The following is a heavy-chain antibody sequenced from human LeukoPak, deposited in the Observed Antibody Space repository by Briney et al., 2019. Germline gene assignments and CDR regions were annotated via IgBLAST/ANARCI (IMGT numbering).Heavy chain of an antibody. CDR3: AGRVDTAMAAEWYYYYMDV. CDR1: GFTFSSYG. Sequence: GGSLRLSCAASGFTFSSYGMHWVRQAPGKGLEWVAFIRYDGSNKYYADSVKGRFTSSRDNSKNTLYLQMNSLRAEDTAVYYCAGRVDTAMAAEWYYYYMDVWGKGTTVTVSS. CDR2: IRYDGSNK. V-gene: IGHV3-30*02. J-gene: IGHJ6*03. D-gene: IGHD5-18*01.